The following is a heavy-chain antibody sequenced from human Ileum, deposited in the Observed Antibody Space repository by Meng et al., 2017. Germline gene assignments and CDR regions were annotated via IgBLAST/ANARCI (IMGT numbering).Heavy chain of an antibody. J-gene: IGHJ5*02. Sequence: VQLQESGPGLVKSSQPLSLTCTVSGGSISSGDYYWSWIRQPPGKGLEWIGYIFDTGPPSYSPPLRSRLSISMDTSKNQFSLRLTSVSAADTAVYYCAASLDGNRFDPWGQGTLVTVSS. CDR1: GGSISSGDYY. D-gene: IGHD1-26*01. CDR3: AASLDGNRFDP. V-gene: IGHV4-30-4*01. CDR2: IFDTGPP.